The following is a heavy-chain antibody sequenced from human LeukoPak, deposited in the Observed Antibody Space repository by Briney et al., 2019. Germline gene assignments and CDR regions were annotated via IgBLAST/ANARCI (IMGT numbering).Heavy chain of an antibody. Sequence: GGSLRLSCAAYAFTFSSYSMNWVRQAPGKGLEWVSSISSSSSYIYYADSVKGRFTISRDNAKNSLYLQMNSLRAEDTAVYYCARALEIGADVWGKGTTVTVSS. D-gene: IGHD4/OR15-4a*01. CDR2: ISSSSSYI. CDR3: ARALEIGADV. V-gene: IGHV3-21*01. CDR1: AFTFSSYS. J-gene: IGHJ6*03.